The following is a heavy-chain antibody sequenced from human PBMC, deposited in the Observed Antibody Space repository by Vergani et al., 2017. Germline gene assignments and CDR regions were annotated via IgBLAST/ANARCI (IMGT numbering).Heavy chain of an antibody. J-gene: IGHJ4*02. Sequence: EVQLVESGGGLVQPGGSLRLSCAASGFTFSSYWMSWVRQAPGKGLEWVANIKQDGSEKYYVDSVKGRFTISRDNAKNSLYLQMNSLRAEDTAVYYCATQVGATRDVRDYWGQGTLVTVSS. D-gene: IGHD1-26*01. V-gene: IGHV3-7*02. CDR2: IKQDGSEK. CDR3: ATQVGATRDVRDY. CDR1: GFTFSSYW.